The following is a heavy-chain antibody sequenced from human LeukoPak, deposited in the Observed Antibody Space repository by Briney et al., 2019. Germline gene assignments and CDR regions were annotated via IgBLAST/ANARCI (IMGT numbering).Heavy chain of an antibody. CDR1: GFTFSDYY. V-gene: IGHV3-11*06. Sequence: GGSLRLSCAASGFTFSDYYMSWIRQAPGKGLEWVAYITSSSDYTNYADSVKGRFTISRDNAENSLYLQMNSLRAEDTAVYYCARGTQLWRFDYWGQGSLVTVSS. D-gene: IGHD5-18*01. J-gene: IGHJ4*02. CDR2: ITSSSDYT. CDR3: ARGTQLWRFDY.